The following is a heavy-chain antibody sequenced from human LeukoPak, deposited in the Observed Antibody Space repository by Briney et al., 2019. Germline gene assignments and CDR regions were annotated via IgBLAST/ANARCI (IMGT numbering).Heavy chain of an antibody. CDR1: GFTVNTNA. CDR2: IKQDGSEK. CDR3: ARDDYRGV. J-gene: IGHJ4*02. Sequence: GGSLRLSCAASGFTVNTNAMSWVRQASGKGLEWVANIKQDGSEKYYVDSVKGRFTISRDNAKNSLYLQLNSLRAEDTAVYYCARDDYRGVWGQGTLVTVSS. V-gene: IGHV3-7*01. D-gene: IGHD4-11*01.